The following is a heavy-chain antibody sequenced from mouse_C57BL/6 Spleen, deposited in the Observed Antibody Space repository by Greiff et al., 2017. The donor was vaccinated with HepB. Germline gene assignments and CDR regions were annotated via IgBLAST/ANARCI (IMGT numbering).Heavy chain of an antibody. Sequence: VQLQQSGPELVKPGASVKISCKASGYAFSSSWMNWVKQRPGKGLEWIGRIYPGDGDTNYNGKFKGKATLTADKSSSTAYMQLSSLTSEDSAVDFCARWGSGYDYYAMDYWGQGTSVTVSS. V-gene: IGHV1-82*01. D-gene: IGHD3-2*02. CDR2: IYPGDGDT. J-gene: IGHJ4*01. CDR1: GYAFSSSW. CDR3: ARWGSGYDYYAMDY.